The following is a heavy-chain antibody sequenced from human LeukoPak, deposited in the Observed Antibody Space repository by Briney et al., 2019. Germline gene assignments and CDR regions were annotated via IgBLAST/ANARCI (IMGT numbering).Heavy chain of an antibody. D-gene: IGHD2-15*01. Sequence: SETLSLTCTVSSGSISSYYWSWIRQPPGKGLEWIGYIYYSGSTNYNPSLKSRVTISVDTSKNQFSLKLSSVTAADTAVYYCARETRRRSGGSCFDYWGQGTLVTVSS. V-gene: IGHV4-59*01. CDR1: SGSISSYY. CDR2: IYYSGST. J-gene: IGHJ4*02. CDR3: ARETRRRSGGSCFDY.